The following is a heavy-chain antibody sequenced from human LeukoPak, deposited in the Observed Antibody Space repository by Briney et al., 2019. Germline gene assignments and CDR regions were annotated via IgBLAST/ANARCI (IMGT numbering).Heavy chain of an antibody. CDR1: GFIFSYAW. D-gene: IGHD3-9*01. Sequence: GGSLRLSCAASGFIFSYAWMSWIRQAPGKGLEWVSRINTDGSSTRYADSVKGRFTITRDNAKNTLYLQMNTLRVEDTAVYYCTRDLMDYDVSTGLHHYYMDVWGQGTTVTVSS. CDR2: INTDGSST. J-gene: IGHJ6*02. V-gene: IGHV3-74*01. CDR3: TRDLMDYDVSTGLHHYYMDV.